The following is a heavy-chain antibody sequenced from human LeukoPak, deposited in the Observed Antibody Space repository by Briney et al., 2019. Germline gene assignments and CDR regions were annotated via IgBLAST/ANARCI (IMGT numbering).Heavy chain of an antibody. CDR1: GESFSGYY. V-gene: IGHV4-34*01. D-gene: IGHD2-2*01. CDR2: INHSVST. J-gene: IGHJ5*02. CDR3: ARGKGREIVVVPAAKGGTNWFDP. Sequence: PSETLFLTCAVYGESFSGYYWSWIRQPPGRGLEWIGEINHSVSTNYNPSLKSRVTISVDTSKNQFSLKLSSVTAADTAVYYCARGKGREIVVVPAAKGGTNWFDPWGQGTLVTVSS.